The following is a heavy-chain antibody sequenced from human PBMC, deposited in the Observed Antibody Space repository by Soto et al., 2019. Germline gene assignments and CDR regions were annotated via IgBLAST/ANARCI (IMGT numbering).Heavy chain of an antibody. CDR2: INAGNGNT. V-gene: IGHV1-3*01. CDR1: GYTFTSYA. J-gene: IGHJ6*02. Sequence: ASVKVSCKASGYTFTSYAMHWVRQAPGQRLEWMGWINAGNGNTKYSQKFQGRVTITRDTSASTAYMELSSLRSEDTAVYYCARARRIGTNYYYGMDVWGQGTTVTV. D-gene: IGHD1-1*01. CDR3: ARARRIGTNYYYGMDV.